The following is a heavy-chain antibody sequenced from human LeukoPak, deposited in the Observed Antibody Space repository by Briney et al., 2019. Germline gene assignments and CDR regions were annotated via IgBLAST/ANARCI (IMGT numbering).Heavy chain of an antibody. J-gene: IGHJ4*02. D-gene: IGHD2-2*01. V-gene: IGHV1-24*01. CDR3: ATGVPAAMLPYYFDY. CDR1: GYTLTELS. CDR2: FDPEDGKT. Sequence: HRASVKVSCKVSGYTLTELSMHWVRQAPGKGLEWMGGFDPEDGKTIYAQKFQGRVTMTEDTSTDTAYMELRSLRSEDTAVYYCATGVPAAMLPYYFDYWGQGTLVTVSS.